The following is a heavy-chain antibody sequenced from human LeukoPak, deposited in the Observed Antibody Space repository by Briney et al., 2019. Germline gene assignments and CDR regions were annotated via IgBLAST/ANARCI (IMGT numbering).Heavy chain of an antibody. CDR1: GGSISNYY. CDR3: AGDRLWRFNH. D-gene: IGHD3-3*01. CDR2: IYYSGST. J-gene: IGHJ4*02. V-gene: IGHV4-59*01. Sequence: SETLSLTCTVSGGSISNYYWSWIRQPPGKGLEWIGYIYYSGSTNYNPSLKSRVTISLDTSKNQFFLKLTSVTAADTAVYYCAGDRLWRFNHWGQGTLITVYS.